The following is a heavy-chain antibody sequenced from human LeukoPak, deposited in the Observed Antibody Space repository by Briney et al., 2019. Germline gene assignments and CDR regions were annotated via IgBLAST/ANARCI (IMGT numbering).Heavy chain of an antibody. CDR2: ISYDGSNK. Sequence: GGSLRLSCAASGCTFSSYAMHWVRQAPGKGLEWVAVISYDGSNKYYADPVKGRFTITRDNSKNTLYLQMHSPRADDTAVYYCARDHPVGAVTDGGDYWGQGTLVTVSS. J-gene: IGHJ4*02. D-gene: IGHD4-17*01. V-gene: IGHV3-30-3*01. CDR1: GCTFSSYA. CDR3: ARDHPVGAVTDGGDY.